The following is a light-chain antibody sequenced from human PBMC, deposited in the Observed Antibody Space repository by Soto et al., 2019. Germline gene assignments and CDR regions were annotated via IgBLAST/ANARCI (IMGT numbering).Light chain of an antibody. CDR2: EVS. J-gene: IGLJ2*01. Sequence: SALTQPPSASGSPGQSVTISCTGTSSDVGGYNYVSWYQQHPGKAPKLMIYEVSKLPSGVPDRFSGSKSGNTASLTVSGLQAEDEADYYCSSYAGSNNFDVVFGGGTKLTVL. CDR3: SSYAGSNNFDVV. CDR1: SSDVGGYNY. V-gene: IGLV2-8*01.